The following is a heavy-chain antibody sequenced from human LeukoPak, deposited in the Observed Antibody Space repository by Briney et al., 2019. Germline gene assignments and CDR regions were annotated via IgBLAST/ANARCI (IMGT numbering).Heavy chain of an antibody. J-gene: IGHJ4*02. V-gene: IGHV3-21*01. D-gene: IGHD2-15*01. CDR1: GFSFTTYG. CDR3: APSRVVAATSFDY. Sequence: PGGSLRLSCAASGFSFTTYGMHWVRQAPGKGLEWVSSISSSSSYIYYADSVKGRFTISRDNAKNSLYLQMNSLRAEDTAVYYCAPSRVVAATSFDYWGQGTLVTVSS. CDR2: ISSSSSYI.